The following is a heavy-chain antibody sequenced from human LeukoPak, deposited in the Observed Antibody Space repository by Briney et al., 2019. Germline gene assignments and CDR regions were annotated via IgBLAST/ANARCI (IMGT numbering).Heavy chain of an antibody. D-gene: IGHD1-1*01. Sequence: SQTLSLTCTVSGGSISSGDYYWSWIRQPPGKGLEWIGYIYYSGSTYYNPPLKSRVTISVDTSKNQFSLKLSSVTAADTAVYYCARGPGVRRPFDYWGQGTLVTVSS. J-gene: IGHJ4*02. V-gene: IGHV4-30-4*01. CDR2: IYYSGST. CDR1: GGSISSGDYY. CDR3: ARGPGVRRPFDY.